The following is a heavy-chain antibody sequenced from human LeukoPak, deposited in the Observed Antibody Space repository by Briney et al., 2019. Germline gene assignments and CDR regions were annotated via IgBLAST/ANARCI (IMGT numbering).Heavy chain of an antibody. V-gene: IGHV3-7*01. D-gene: IGHD3-22*01. Sequence: GGSLRLSCAASGFTFSSYWMSWVRQAPGKGLEWVANIKQDGSEKYYVDSVKGRFTISRDNAKNSLYLQMNSLRAEDTAVYYCAREKITMIVDGSPLDYWGQGTLVTVSS. CDR1: GFTFSSYW. J-gene: IGHJ4*02. CDR3: AREKITMIVDGSPLDY. CDR2: IKQDGSEK.